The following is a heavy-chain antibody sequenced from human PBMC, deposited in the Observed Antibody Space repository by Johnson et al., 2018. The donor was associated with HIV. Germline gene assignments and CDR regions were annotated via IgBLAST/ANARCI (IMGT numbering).Heavy chain of an antibody. CDR2: IRYDGTNK. CDR1: GFTFSSFG. V-gene: IGHV3-30*02. CDR3: AKDGGYSIPWSALDI. Sequence: QVQLVESGGGVVQPGGSLRLSCAASGFTFSSFGIHWVRQAPGKGLEWVAFIRYDGTNKTYADSVKGRFTISRDNAKNTLYLQMNSLRAEDTAVYYCAKDGGYSIPWSALDIWGQGTMVTVSS. D-gene: IGHD6-13*01. J-gene: IGHJ3*02.